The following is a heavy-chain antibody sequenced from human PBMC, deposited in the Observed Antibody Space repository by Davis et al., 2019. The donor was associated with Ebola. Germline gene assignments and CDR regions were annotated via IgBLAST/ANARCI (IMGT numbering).Heavy chain of an antibody. J-gene: IGHJ4*02. V-gene: IGHV3-30*03. CDR1: TFTFSSYG. CDR2: ISYDGSNK. CDR3: ARARVFDY. Sequence: GGSLRLSCEVSTFTFSSYGMHWVRQAPGKGLEWVAVISYDGSNKYYADSVKGRFTISRDNSKNTLYLQMNSLRAEDTAVYYCARARVFDYWGQGTLVTVSS.